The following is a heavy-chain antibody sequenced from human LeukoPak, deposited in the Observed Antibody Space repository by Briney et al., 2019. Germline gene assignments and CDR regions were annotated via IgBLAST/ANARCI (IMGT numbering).Heavy chain of an antibody. D-gene: IGHD3-10*01. J-gene: IGHJ4*02. CDR3: VRESRSGTSY. CDR2: IRQDGSEK. Sequence: GGSLRLSCAASGFTFSNYWMSWVRQAPGKGLEWVANIRQDGSEKQYVDSVKGRFTISRDNAKNSLYLQMNSLRAEDTAVFFCVRESRSGTSYWGQGTLVTVSS. V-gene: IGHV3-7*01. CDR1: GFTFSNYW.